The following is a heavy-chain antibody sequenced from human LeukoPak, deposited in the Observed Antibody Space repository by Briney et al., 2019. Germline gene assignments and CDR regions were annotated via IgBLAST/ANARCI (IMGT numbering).Heavy chain of an antibody. V-gene: IGHV3-30*03. D-gene: IGHD2/OR15-2a*01. CDR1: GFTFSSYG. CDR2: ISYDGSNK. J-gene: IGHJ4*02. Sequence: PGGSLRLSCAASGFTFSSYGMHWVRQAPGKGLEWVAVISYDGSNKYYIDSVKGRFTISRDNSKNTLYLQMNSLRAEGTAVYYCARGENSKTYPVSGYWGQGTLVTVSS. CDR3: ARGENSKTYPVSGY.